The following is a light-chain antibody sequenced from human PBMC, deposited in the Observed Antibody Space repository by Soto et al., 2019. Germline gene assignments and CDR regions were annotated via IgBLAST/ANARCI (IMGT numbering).Light chain of an antibody. V-gene: IGLV1-47*01. J-gene: IGLJ1*01. CDR1: SSNIGSNY. CDR3: AASDDSLSGGYV. CDR2: RNN. Sequence: QSVLTQPPSASGTPGQRVTISCSGSSSNIGSNYVYSYQQLPGTAPQLLIYRNNQRPSGVPDRFSGSKSGTSASLPISGLLSDDEDDYYCAASDDSLSGGYVFGTGTKLTVL.